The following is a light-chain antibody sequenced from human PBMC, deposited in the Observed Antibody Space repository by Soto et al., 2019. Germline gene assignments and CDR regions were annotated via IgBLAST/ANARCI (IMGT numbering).Light chain of an antibody. CDR1: ISDVGAYNF. Sequence: QSVLTQPRSVSGSPGQSVTISCTGTISDVGAYNFVSWYQQHPGKAPKLMIYDVNQRPSGVPGRFSGSKSGNTASLAISGLQAEDEADYYCCSFAGTYIHSVVGTGTKHT. CDR2: DVN. V-gene: IGLV2-11*01. CDR3: CSFAGTYIHSV. J-gene: IGLJ1*01.